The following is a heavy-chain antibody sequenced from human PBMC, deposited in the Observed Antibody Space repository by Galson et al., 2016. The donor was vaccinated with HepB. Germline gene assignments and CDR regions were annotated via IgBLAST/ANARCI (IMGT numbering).Heavy chain of an antibody. CDR1: GFTFNTYG. V-gene: IGHV3-33*06. D-gene: IGHD3-10*01. CDR2: IWHDGTIK. J-gene: IGHJ4*02. CDR3: AKTPRAMVRGIIAGKYFDY. Sequence: SLRLSCAASGFTFNTYGMHWVRQAPGKGLEWVAVIWHDGTIKYNADSVQGRFTISRDNSKNTLYLEMNSLRAEDTAVYYCAKTPRAMVRGIIAGKYFDYWGQGTLVTVSS.